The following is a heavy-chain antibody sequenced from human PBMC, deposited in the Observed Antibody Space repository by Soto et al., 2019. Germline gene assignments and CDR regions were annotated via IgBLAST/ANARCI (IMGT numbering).Heavy chain of an antibody. D-gene: IGHD1-1*01. CDR1: GGTFSSYA. J-gene: IGHJ3*02. CDR3: ARDQDNWNFDAFDI. CDR2: IIPIFGTA. Sequence: QVKLVQSGAEVKKPGSSVKVSCKASGGTFSSYAISWVRQAPGQVLEWMGGIIPIFGTANYAQKFQGRVTITADESTSTAYMELSSLRSEDTVVYYCARDQDNWNFDAFDIWGQGTMVTVSS. V-gene: IGHV1-69*01.